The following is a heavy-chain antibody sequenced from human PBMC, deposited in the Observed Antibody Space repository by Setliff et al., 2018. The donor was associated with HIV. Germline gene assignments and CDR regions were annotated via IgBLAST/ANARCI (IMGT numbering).Heavy chain of an antibody. V-gene: IGHV1-8*02. CDR3: ARGGRGFHDGYTLYYYYMDV. D-gene: IGHD5-18*01. J-gene: IGHJ6*03. CDR1: GYTFTTND. Sequence: GASVKVSCKASGYTFTTNDINWVRQATGQGLEWMGWMNPKSGNTGYAQKFQGRVTMTRDTSIGTAYMELSSLRSDDTAVYYCARGGRGFHDGYTLYYYYMDVWGKGTTVTVSS. CDR2: MNPKSGNT.